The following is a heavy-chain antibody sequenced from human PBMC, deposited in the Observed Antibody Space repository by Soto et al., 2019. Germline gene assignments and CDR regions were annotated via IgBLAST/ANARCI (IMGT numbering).Heavy chain of an antibody. J-gene: IGHJ4*02. Sequence: QVQLQESGPGLVKPSETLSLTCTVSGGSISSYYWSWIRQPPGKGLEWIGYIYYSGSTNYNPSLKSRVTISVDTSKNQFSLKLSSVTAADTAVYYCARRSSNYDFWSGSDYFDYWGQGTLVTVSS. CDR1: GGSISSYY. CDR2: IYYSGST. V-gene: IGHV4-59*08. D-gene: IGHD3-3*01. CDR3: ARRSSNYDFWSGSDYFDY.